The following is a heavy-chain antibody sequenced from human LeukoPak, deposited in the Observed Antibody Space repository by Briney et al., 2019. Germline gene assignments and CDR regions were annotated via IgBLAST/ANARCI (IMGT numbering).Heavy chain of an antibody. CDR2: IYPGDSDT. Sequence: GESLKNSCKGSGYSRTSYGFGMVRQIPGKGLEWMGIIYPGDSDTRYRPSFQGQVTISADKSISTAYLQWSSLKASDTAMYYCARRYCSGGSCYFDYWGQGTLVTVSS. D-gene: IGHD2-15*01. J-gene: IGHJ4*02. V-gene: IGHV5-51*01. CDR3: ARRYCSGGSCYFDY. CDR1: GYSRTSYG.